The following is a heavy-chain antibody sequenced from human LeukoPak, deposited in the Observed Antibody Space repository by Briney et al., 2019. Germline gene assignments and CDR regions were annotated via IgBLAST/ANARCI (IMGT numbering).Heavy chain of an antibody. CDR2: INSDGRST. CDR3: ARGTSTTFDY. D-gene: IGHD2/OR15-2a*01. V-gene: IGHV3-74*01. CDR1: GFAFSNYW. J-gene: IGHJ4*02. Sequence: PGGSLRLSCAASGFAFSNYWMHWIRQAPGKGLVWVSRINSDGRSTSYADSVKGRFTTSRDNAKNTLYLQMNSLRAEDTAVYFCARGTSTTFDYWGQGTLVTVSS.